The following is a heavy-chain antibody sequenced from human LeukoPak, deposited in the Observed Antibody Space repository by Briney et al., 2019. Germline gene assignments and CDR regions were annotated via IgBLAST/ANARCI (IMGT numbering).Heavy chain of an antibody. CDR1: GYTFTSYG. D-gene: IGHD2-15*01. J-gene: IGHJ5*02. CDR3: ARDLDCSGGSCYSPNWFDL. Sequence: ASVKVSCKASGYTFTSYGISEVRQAPGQGLEWMGWISAYNGNTNYAQKLQGRVTMTTDTSTSTAYMELRSLRSDDTAVYYCARDLDCSGGSCYSPNWFDLWGQGTLVTVSS. V-gene: IGHV1-18*01. CDR2: ISAYNGNT.